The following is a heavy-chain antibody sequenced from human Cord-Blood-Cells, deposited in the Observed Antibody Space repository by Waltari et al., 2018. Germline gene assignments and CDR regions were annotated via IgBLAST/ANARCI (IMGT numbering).Heavy chain of an antibody. J-gene: IGHJ6*03. V-gene: IGHV1-46*01. CDR2: INPSGSST. CDR3: ARGVVLSYYYYYMDV. D-gene: IGHD3-16*01. Sequence: QVQLVQSGAEVKKPGASVKVSCKASGYTFTSYYMHWVRQAPGQGLEWMGIINPSGSSTSYAQKFQGRVTMARDTSTSTVYMELSSLRSGDTAVYYCARGVVLSYYYYYMDVWGKGTTVTVSS. CDR1: GYTFTSYY.